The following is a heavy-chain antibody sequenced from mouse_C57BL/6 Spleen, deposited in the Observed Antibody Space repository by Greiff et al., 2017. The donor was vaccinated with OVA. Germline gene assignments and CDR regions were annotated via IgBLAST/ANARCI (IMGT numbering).Heavy chain of an antibody. J-gene: IGHJ4*01. V-gene: IGHV2-5*01. CDR2: IWRGGST. CDR1: GFSLTSYG. CDR3: GGGGYYEYAMDY. D-gene: IGHD2-3*01. Sequence: QVQLKESGPGLVQPSQSLSITCTVSGFSLTSYGVHWVRQSPGKGLGWLGVIWRGGSTDYNAAFMSRLSITKDNSKTQVFFKMNSLQADDTAICCCGGGGYYEYAMDYWGQGTSVTVSS.